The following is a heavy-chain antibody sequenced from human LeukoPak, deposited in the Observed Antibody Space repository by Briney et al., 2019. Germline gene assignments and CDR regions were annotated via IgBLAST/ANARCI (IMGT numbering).Heavy chain of an antibody. J-gene: IGHJ6*02. Sequence: SETLSLTCTVSGGSVSSGSYYWSWIRQPPGKGLEWIGYIYYSGSTNYNPSLKSRVTISVDTSKNQFSLKLSSVTAADTAVYYCARDPSIARGYYYGMDVWGQGTTVTVSS. CDR3: ARDPSIARGYYYGMDV. D-gene: IGHD6-6*01. V-gene: IGHV4-61*01. CDR1: GGSVSSGSYY. CDR2: IYYSGST.